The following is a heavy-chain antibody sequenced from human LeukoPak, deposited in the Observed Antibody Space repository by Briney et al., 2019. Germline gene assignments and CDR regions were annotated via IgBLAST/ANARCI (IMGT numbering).Heavy chain of an antibody. CDR1: GLTFSSYA. CDR2: IGCPGGRT. Sequence: HPGGSLRLSCAASGLTFSSYAMTWVRQAPGKGLEWVSTIGCPGGRTYYADSVKGRFTISRDNSKNTVFLQMNSLRAEDTALYYCAKDQGSRLGYNYYFDSWGQGTLVTVSS. CDR3: AKDQGSRLGYNYYFDS. J-gene: IGHJ4*02. D-gene: IGHD5-24*01. V-gene: IGHV3-23*01.